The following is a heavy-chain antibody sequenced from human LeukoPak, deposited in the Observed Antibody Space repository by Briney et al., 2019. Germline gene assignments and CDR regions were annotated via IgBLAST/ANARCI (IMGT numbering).Heavy chain of an antibody. Sequence: PGGSLRLSCAASGFTFSTYWMTWVRQAPGKGLEWVASIKQDGSGDYYVDSVKGRFTISRDNAKKSMYLQMNSLRADDTAVYYCARDGGYCSGGSCYWECWGQGTLVIVPT. V-gene: IGHV3-7*01. CDR1: GFTFSTYW. D-gene: IGHD2-15*01. J-gene: IGHJ4*02. CDR3: ARDGGYCSGGSCYWEC. CDR2: IKQDGSGD.